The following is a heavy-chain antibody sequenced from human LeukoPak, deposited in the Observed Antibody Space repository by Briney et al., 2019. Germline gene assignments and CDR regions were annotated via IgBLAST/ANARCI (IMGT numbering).Heavy chain of an antibody. CDR2: ISGSGGRT. J-gene: IGHJ6*03. CDR3: AKEIRNFGTYYYYMDV. V-gene: IGHV3-23*01. Sequence: GGSLRLSCAASGFTFSNSGMSWVRQAPGKGLEWVSEISGSGGRTYYADSVKGRFTISRDNSKNTLYLQMNSLRAEDTALYYCAKEIRNFGTYYYYMDVWGKGTTVTTSS. D-gene: IGHD3-10*01. CDR1: GFTFSNSG.